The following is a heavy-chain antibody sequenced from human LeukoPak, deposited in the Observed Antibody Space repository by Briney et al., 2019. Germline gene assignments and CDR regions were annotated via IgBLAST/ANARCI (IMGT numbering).Heavy chain of an antibody. CDR1: GYTFTGYY. J-gene: IGHJ6*03. V-gene: IGHV1-2*02. D-gene: IGHD6-6*01. CDR3: ASEYSSSSVHYYYMDV. Sequence: GASVKVSCKASGYTFTGYYMHWVRQAPGQGLEWMGWINPNSGGTNYAQKFQGRVTMTRDTSISTAYMELSRLRSDDTAVYYCASEYSSSSVHYYYMDVGGKGTTVTVSS. CDR2: INPNSGGT.